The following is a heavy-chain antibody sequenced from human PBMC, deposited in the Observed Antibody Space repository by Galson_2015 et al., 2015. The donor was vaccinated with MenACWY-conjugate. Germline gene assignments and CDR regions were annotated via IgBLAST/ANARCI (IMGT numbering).Heavy chain of an antibody. D-gene: IGHD2-15*01. CDR3: ARELSLVAVGVTPGWFDT. V-gene: IGHV3-11*01. CDR2: ISGAGHTR. Sequence: RLPCAASGFTFSDYYMSWLRQTPGKGLAWLSYISGAGHTRNYSDSVKGRFTISRDNAKKSLFLLMINLGADDTAIYYCARELSLVAVGVTPGWFDTWGQGILVTVSS. J-gene: IGHJ5*02. CDR1: GFTFSDYY.